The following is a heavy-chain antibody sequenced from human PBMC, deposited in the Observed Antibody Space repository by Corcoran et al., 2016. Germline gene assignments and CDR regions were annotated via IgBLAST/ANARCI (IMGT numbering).Heavy chain of an antibody. V-gene: IGHV5-51*01. CDR1: GYSFTSYW. CDR3: ARITPTPNYDFSRRGYYFDY. CDR2: IYPGDSDT. D-gene: IGHD3-3*01. J-gene: IGHJ4*02. Sequence: EVQLVQSGAEVKKPGESLKISCKGSGYSFTSYWIGWVRQMPGKGLEWMGIIYPGDSDTRYSPSFQGQVTISAAKSISTAYLQWSSLKASDTAMYYWARITPTPNYDFSRRGYYFDYWGQGTLVTVSS.